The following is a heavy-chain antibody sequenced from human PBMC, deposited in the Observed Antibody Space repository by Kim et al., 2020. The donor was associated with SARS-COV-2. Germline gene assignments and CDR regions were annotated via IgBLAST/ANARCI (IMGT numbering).Heavy chain of an antibody. CDR2: IYYSGNT. CDR3: ARGNYYNSRGYIDY. D-gene: IGHD3-22*01. CDR1: GGSISSGGLY. J-gene: IGHJ4*02. Sequence: SETLSLTCTVSGGSISSGGLYWNWIRQHPGTGLEWLGFIYYSGNTYYNPSLKSRVTISLDTPKNQFSLKLSSVTAADTALYYCARGNYYNSRGYIDYWGQGTLVTVSS. V-gene: IGHV4-31*03.